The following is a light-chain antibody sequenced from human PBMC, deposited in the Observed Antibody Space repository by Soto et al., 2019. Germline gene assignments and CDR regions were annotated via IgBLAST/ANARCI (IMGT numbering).Light chain of an antibody. J-gene: IGKJ1*01. CDR2: GAS. V-gene: IGKV3-15*01. Sequence: EVVMRQSPATLSVSPGEGATLSCRASQSVSSNLAWYQQKPGQAPRLLIYGASTRATGIPARFSGSGSGTEFTLTISSLQSEDFAVYYCQQYNNWPPRTFGQGTKVDIK. CDR1: QSVSSN. CDR3: QQYNNWPPRT.